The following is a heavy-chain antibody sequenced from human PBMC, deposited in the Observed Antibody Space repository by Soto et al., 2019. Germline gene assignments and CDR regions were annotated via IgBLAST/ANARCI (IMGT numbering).Heavy chain of an antibody. Sequence: GGSLRLSCAASGFTFDDYAMRWVRQAPGKGLEWVSGISWNSGSIGYADSVKGRFTISRDNAKNSLYLQMNSLRAEDTALYYCAKDRGYCSGGSCSTLAYWGQGTLVTVSS. CDR3: AKDRGYCSGGSCSTLAY. D-gene: IGHD2-15*01. CDR2: ISWNSGSI. CDR1: GFTFDDYA. J-gene: IGHJ4*02. V-gene: IGHV3-9*01.